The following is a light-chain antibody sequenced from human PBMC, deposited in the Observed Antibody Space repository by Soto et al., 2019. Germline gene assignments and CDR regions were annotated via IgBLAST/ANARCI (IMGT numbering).Light chain of an antibody. V-gene: IGLV1-44*01. Sequence: QSVLTQPPSASETPGQRVTISCSGSSSNIGANPINWYQQLPGTAPKLLIYNNDQRPSGVPDRFSASKSGTSASLAISGLQSEDEADYYCEAWDDSLYGAVLGGGTKVTVL. CDR3: EAWDDSLYGAV. CDR2: NND. CDR1: SSNIGANP. J-gene: IGLJ2*01.